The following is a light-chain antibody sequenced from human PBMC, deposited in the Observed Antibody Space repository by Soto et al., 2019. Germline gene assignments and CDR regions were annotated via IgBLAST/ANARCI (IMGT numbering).Light chain of an antibody. CDR3: QHFGSSLRT. CDR1: QSFSSHF. CDR2: GTS. V-gene: IGKV3-20*01. J-gene: IGKJ1*01. Sequence: IVLTQSPGTLSLSPGDRATLSCRASQSFSSHFLAWYQQKPGQAPRLLIHGTSSRATGIPDRFSGSGSGTDFTLTINSLEHEDFAVYYCQHFGSSLRTFGQGTKVDIK.